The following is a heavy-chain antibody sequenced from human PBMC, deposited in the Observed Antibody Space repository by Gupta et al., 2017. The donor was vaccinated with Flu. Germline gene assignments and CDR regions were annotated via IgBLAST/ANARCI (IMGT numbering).Heavy chain of an antibody. CDR1: GSSFNLYG. D-gene: IGHD3-10*01. Sequence: QELLVESGGGVVQPGQSLRLPRAASGSSFNLYGMHWVRQVAGKGLEWLSFLSYDETRIYFADSVRGRVTVSRDNSKSKFFLQGTTLTSDDTALYYCARGLRSHFDLWGQGTLVTVSS. J-gene: IGHJ4*02. CDR3: ARGLRSHFDL. CDR2: LSYDETRI. V-gene: IGHV3-30*03.